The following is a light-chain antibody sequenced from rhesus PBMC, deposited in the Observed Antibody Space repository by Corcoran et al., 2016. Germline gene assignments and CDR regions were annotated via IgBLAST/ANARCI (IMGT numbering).Light chain of an antibody. CDR3: LQYNRDPLT. V-gene: IGKV1-43*02. J-gene: IGKJ4*01. Sequence: DIQMTQSPCSLSASVGDRVTITCRASQGISNYLSWYQQKQGKAPKLLIYDASTLQSGVPSRFSGSGSGTVFTLNISSMQPEGFATYYWLQYNRDPLTFGGGTKVEIK. CDR1: QGISNY. CDR2: DAS.